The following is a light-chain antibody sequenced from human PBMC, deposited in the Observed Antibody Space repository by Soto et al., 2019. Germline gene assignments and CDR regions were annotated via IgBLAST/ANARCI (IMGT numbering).Light chain of an antibody. Sequence: DIQMTQSPSSLSASVGDRVTITCRASQTISGYLNWYQQKPGKAPELLIYAASYLGNGVPSMFSRSGSGTYFPLTISSLQPEYLATYYFQQSYNTPLTLRGGTKVDSK. CDR3: QQSYNTPLT. CDR2: AAS. V-gene: IGKV1-39*01. J-gene: IGKJ4*01. CDR1: QTISGY.